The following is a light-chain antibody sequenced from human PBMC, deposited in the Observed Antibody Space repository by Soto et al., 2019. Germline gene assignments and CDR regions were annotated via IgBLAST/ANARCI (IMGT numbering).Light chain of an antibody. CDR2: WAS. J-gene: IGKJ2*01. V-gene: IGKV4-1*01. Sequence: DIVMTQSPDSLAVSLGERATINCKSSQSVLYSSNNRNFLAWYQQKPGQPPKLLIYWASTRESGVPDRFSGSGSVTDFTLTISSLQAEDVAVYYCQQYFGSPYTCGQGTKLEIK. CDR1: QSVLYSSNNRNF. CDR3: QQYFGSPYT.